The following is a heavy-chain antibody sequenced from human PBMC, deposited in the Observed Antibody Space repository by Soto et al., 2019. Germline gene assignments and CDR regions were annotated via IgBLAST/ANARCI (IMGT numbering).Heavy chain of an antibody. J-gene: IGHJ4*02. CDR2: IYWDDAK. Sequence: QITLKASGPTMVKPTQTLTLTCTFSGFSLTTSGVGVGWIRRPPGKALQWLALIYWDDAKRYSPSLKSRLTITRDTSKSRVVLTMSNMNPVDTATYYCAHRGLVVYEAGLDSWCQGTLVTVSS. V-gene: IGHV2-5*02. CDR3: AHRGLVVYEAGLDS. D-gene: IGHD2-2*01. CDR1: GFSLTTSGVG.